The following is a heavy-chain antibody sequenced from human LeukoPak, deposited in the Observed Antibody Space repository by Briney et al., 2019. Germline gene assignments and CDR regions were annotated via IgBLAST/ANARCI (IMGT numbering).Heavy chain of an antibody. D-gene: IGHD2-15*01. CDR2: IYYSGTT. CDR3: ARSPGGGFDI. J-gene: IGHJ3*02. Sequence: SETLSLTCTVSGGSITDFYGGWIRQSPGKGLELIGYIYYSGTTNYSPSLKSRVSISVDTSKKQFSLKLSSVTAADTAVYYCARSPGGGFDIWGQGTMVTVSS. V-gene: IGHV4-59*01. CDR1: GGSITDFY.